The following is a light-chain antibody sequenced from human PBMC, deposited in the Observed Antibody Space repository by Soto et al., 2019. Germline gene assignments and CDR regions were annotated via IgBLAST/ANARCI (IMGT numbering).Light chain of an antibody. CDR2: DVS. CDR1: SSDVGGYNY. V-gene: IGLV2-11*01. J-gene: IGLJ1*01. CDR3: YSYAGISDV. Sequence: ALTQPRSVSGSPGQSVTISCTGTSSDVGGYNYVSWYQQHPGKAPKLMIYDVSKRPSGVPDRFSGSKSGNTASLTISGLQAEDEADYYCYSYAGISDVFGTGTKVTVL.